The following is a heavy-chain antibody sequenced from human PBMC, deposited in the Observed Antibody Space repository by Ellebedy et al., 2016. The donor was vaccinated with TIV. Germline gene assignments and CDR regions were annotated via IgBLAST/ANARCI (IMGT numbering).Heavy chain of an antibody. V-gene: IGHV1-3*01. CDR1: GYTFTSYA. J-gene: IGHJ4*02. D-gene: IGHD3-22*01. CDR3: ARSFGSDYYDSSGYDY. CDR2: INAGNGNT. Sequence: AASVKVSCKASGYTFTSYAMHWVRQATGQRLEWMGWINAGNGNTKYSQKFQGRVTITRDTSASTAYMELRSLRSDDTAVYYCARSFGSDYYDSSGYDYWGQGTLVTVSS.